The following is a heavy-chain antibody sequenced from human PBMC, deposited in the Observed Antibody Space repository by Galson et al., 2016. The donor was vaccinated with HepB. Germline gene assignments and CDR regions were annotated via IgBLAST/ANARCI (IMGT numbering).Heavy chain of an antibody. V-gene: IGHV4-61*08. J-gene: IGHJ4*02. CDR1: GDSIGRGDFH. D-gene: IGHD4-23*01. CDR3: ARAVRYSGFDTPPSY. CDR2: IYYNGRT. Sequence: SETLSLTCNVSGDSIGRGDFHWNWVRQPPGKGLEWIGYIYYNGRTNYNSSLQSRVTISFDKSKNQFSLNVAFVTPADTAVYYCARAVRYSGFDTPPSYWGQGTRVTVSS.